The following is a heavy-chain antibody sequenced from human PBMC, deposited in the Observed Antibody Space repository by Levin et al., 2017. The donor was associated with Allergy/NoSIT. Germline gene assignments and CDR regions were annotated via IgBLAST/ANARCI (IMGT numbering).Heavy chain of an antibody. CDR2: IDWDDEK. D-gene: IGHD4-17*01. J-gene: IGHJ4*02. V-gene: IGHV2-70*01. CDR3: ARSRYEDYATHVDS. CDR1: GFSLTTSGMC. Sequence: QTLSLTCTFSGFSLTTSGMCVSWIRQPPGKALEWLAVIDWDDEKNYSTSLKTRLTISKDTSKNQVVLSMPNMDPVETASYYCARSRYEDYATHVDSWGQGTLVTVSS.